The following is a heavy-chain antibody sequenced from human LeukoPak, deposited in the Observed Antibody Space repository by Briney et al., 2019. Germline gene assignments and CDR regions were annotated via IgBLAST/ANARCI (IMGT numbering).Heavy chain of an antibody. CDR1: GITFSSYG. CDR3: TGDKGSGSYLGAFDI. J-gene: IGHJ3*02. D-gene: IGHD3-10*01. V-gene: IGHV3-30*03. CDR2: ISYDGGNK. Sequence: GGSLRLSCAASGITFSSYGMHWVRQAPGKGLEWVAVISYDGGNKYYAGSMKGRFTISRDNSRNTLYLQMNSLRAEDTAVYYCTGDKGSGSYLGAFDIWGQGTMVTVSS.